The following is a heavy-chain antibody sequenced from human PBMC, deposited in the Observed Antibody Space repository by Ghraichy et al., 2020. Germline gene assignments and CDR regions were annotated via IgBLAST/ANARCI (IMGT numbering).Heavy chain of an antibody. CDR3: ARGHSGSYQSYFDY. Sequence: GGSLRLSCAASGFTFSSYSLNWVRQAPGKGLEWVSFISSSSSYIYYADSVKGRFSISRDNAKNSLYLQMNSLRAEDTAVYYCARGHSGSYQSYFDYWGQGTLVTVSS. V-gene: IGHV3-21*01. D-gene: IGHD1-26*01. CDR1: GFTFSSYS. J-gene: IGHJ4*02. CDR2: ISSSSSYI.